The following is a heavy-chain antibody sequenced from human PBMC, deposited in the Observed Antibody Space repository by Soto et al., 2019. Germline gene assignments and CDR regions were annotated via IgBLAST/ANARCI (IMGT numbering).Heavy chain of an antibody. CDR1: GVSCSSGDFC. D-gene: IGHD2-21*02. Sequence: PSETLSLTCSVGGVSCSSGDFCWSLVRQHPGKCLGRMGNCYNSGNTYFNPSRKSRVAIAVDASKNQFYLKLSSVTAADTAVYYCGRAPPVLVTASHVDSWGKGTRVTVS. J-gene: IGHJ4*02. CDR3: GRAPPVLVTASHVDS. CDR2: CYNSGNT. V-gene: IGHV4-31*03.